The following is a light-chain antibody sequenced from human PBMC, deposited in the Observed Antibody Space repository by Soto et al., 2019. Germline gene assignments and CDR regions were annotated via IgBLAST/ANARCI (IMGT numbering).Light chain of an antibody. Sequence: DIVMTQSPLSLPVTPGEPASISCGSSQTLLHSNGYNYLDWYLQKPGQSPRLLIYLGSNRASGVPERFSGRGSGTDFTLKISRVEAEDVGVYYCMQALQTPRTFGQGTKLEIK. CDR3: MQALQTPRT. CDR1: QTLLHSNGYNY. CDR2: LGS. J-gene: IGKJ2*02. V-gene: IGKV2-28*01.